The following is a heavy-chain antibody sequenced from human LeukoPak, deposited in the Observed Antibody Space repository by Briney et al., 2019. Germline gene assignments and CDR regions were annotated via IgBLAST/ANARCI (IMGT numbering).Heavy chain of an antibody. D-gene: IGHD6-13*01. V-gene: IGHV1-8*01. CDR2: MNPNSGNT. J-gene: IGHJ4*02. CDR3: AREYSSSWSPFDY. Sequence: WASVKVSCKASGYTFTSYDINWVRQATGQGLEWMGWMNPNSGNTGYAQKFQGRVTMTRNTSISTAYMELSSLRSEDTAVYYCAREYSSSWSPFDYWGQGTLVTVSS. CDR1: GYTFTSYD.